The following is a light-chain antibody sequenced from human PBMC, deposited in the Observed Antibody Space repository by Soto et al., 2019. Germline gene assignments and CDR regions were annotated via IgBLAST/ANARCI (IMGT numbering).Light chain of an antibody. J-gene: IGLJ1*01. Sequence: QSVLTQTPSASGSPGQSVTISCTGTSSDIGGYDHVSWYQQHPGKAPKVMIYEVTKRPSGVPDRFSGSKAGNTASLTVFGLQAEDEADYYCSLYTSENTYVFGTGTKLTVL. CDR3: SLYTSENTYV. CDR1: SSDIGGYDH. CDR2: EVT. V-gene: IGLV2-8*01.